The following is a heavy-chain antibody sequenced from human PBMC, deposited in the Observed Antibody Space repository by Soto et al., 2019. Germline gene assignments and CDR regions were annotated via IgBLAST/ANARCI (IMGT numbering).Heavy chain of an antibody. CDR2: ISYDGSNK. Sequence: LRLSCAASGFTFSSYAMHWVRQAPGKGLEWVAVISYDGSNKYYADSVKGRFTISRDNSKNTLYLQMNSLRAEDTAVYYCERDIAVAPGDWGQGTLVTVSS. J-gene: IGHJ4*02. D-gene: IGHD6-19*01. CDR1: GFTFSSYA. CDR3: ERDIAVAPGD. V-gene: IGHV3-30-3*01.